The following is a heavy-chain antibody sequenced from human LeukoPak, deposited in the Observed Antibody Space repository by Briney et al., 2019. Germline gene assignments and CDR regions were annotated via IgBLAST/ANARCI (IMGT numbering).Heavy chain of an antibody. V-gene: IGHV1-2*02. CDR3: ARASGPVSLLDY. J-gene: IGHJ4*02. D-gene: IGHD4-11*01. CDR2: INPNSGGT. CDR1: GYTFTAYY. Sequence: ASVKVSCKASGYTFTAYYLHWVRQAPGQGLEWMGWINPNSGGTNYAQKFQGRVTMTRDTSISTAYMELSRLRSDGTALYYCARASGPVSLLDYWGQGTLVTVSS.